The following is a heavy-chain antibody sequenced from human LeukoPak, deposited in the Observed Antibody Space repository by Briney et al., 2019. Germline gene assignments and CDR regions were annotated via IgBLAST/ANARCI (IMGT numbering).Heavy chain of an antibody. CDR1: GFTFSSYA. CDR3: AKFGIQLWSHFDY. D-gene: IGHD5-18*01. Sequence: GGSLRLSCAVSGFTFSSYAMSWVRQAPGKGLEWVSAISGSGGSTYYADSVKGRFTISRDNSKNTLYLQMNSLRAEDTAVYYCAKFGIQLWSHFDYWGQGTLVTVSS. J-gene: IGHJ4*02. CDR2: ISGSGGST. V-gene: IGHV3-23*01.